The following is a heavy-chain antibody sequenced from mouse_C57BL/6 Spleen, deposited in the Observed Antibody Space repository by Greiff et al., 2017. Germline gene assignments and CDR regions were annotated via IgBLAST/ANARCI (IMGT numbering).Heavy chain of an antibody. CDR1: GYTFTSYW. Sequence: QVQLQQSGAELVKPGASVKLSCKASGYTFTSYWMHWVKQRPGQGLEWIGMIHPNSGSTNYNEKFKSKATLTVDKSSSTAYMQLSSLTSEDSAVYYCASWGYDYDGGFAYWGQGTLVTVSA. V-gene: IGHV1-64*01. CDR2: IHPNSGST. D-gene: IGHD2-4*01. CDR3: ASWGYDYDGGFAY. J-gene: IGHJ3*01.